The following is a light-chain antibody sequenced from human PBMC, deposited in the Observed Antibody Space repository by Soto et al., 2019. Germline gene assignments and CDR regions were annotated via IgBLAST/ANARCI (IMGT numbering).Light chain of an antibody. J-gene: IGKJ1*01. CDR3: QQYNNWPPWT. CDR1: HNIERW. CDR2: DAS. V-gene: IGKV1-5*01. Sequence: IQMTQSPSTLSASVGYRVTITCRASHNIERWMAWYQQKPGKAPSLLIFDASTLHSGVPSRFSGSGSGTDFTLTISSLQPDDFAVYYCQQYNNWPPWTFGQRTMV.